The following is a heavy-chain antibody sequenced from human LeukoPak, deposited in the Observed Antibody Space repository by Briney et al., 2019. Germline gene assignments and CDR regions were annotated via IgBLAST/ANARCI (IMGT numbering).Heavy chain of an antibody. CDR2: INSDGTST. V-gene: IGHV3-74*03. D-gene: IGHD2-15*01. CDR3: ARRVDATRWFDP. Sequence: GGSLRLSCAASGFTFSNYFMHWVLQAPGKGLVWVSRINSDGTSTMYADSVKGRFTISRDNAKNTLYLRMNSLRDEDTAVYYCARRVDATRWFDPWGQGTLVTVSS. CDR1: GFTFSNYF. J-gene: IGHJ5*02.